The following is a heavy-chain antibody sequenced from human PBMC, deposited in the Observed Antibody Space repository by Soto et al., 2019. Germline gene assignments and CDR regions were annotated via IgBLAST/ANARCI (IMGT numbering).Heavy chain of an antibody. CDR2: INHSGST. J-gene: IGHJ4*02. D-gene: IGHD4-17*01. Sequence: QVQLQQWGAGLLKPSETLSLTCAVYGGSFSGYYWSWIRQPPGKGLEWIGEINHSGSTNYNPSLKSRVTISVDTSKNQFSLKLSSVTAADTAVYYCAQWVHYGDSTSFDYWGQGTLVTVSS. V-gene: IGHV4-34*01. CDR3: AQWVHYGDSTSFDY. CDR1: GGSFSGYY.